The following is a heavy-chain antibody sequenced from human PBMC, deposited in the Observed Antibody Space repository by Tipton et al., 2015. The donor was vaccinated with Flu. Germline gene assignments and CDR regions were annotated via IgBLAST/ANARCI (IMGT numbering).Heavy chain of an antibody. D-gene: IGHD3-10*01. CDR1: GDSIGSDYY. J-gene: IGHJ4*02. CDR2: IHRSGTT. V-gene: IGHV4-38-2*01. CDR3: ARSTYYYGSGSSDY. Sequence: LRLSCSVSGDSIGSDYYWGWIRQPPGQGLEWIGNIHRSGTTYINPSLKSRVTLSVDRSQNQFSLRLSSVTAADTAVYYCARSTYYYGSGSSDYWGQGALVTVSS.